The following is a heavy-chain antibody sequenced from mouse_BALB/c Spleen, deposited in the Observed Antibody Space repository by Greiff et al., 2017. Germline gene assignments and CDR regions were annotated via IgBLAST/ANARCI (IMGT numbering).Heavy chain of an antibody. CDR3: AREGLYDYYAMDY. V-gene: IGHV5-17*02. Sequence: EVKLVESGGGLVQPGGSRKLSCAASGFTFSSFGMHWVRQAPEKGLEWVAYISSGSSTIYYADTVKGRFTISRDNPKNTLFLQMTSLRSEDTAMYYCAREGLYDYYAMDYWGQGTSVTVSS. D-gene: IGHD2-3*01. J-gene: IGHJ4*01. CDR2: ISSGSSTI. CDR1: GFTFSSFG.